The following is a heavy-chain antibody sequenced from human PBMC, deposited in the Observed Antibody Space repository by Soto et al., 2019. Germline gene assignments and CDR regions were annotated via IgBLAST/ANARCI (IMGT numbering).Heavy chain of an antibody. CDR1: GDTFNSYV. D-gene: IGHD3-16*01. J-gene: IGHJ4*02. CDR2: IIPIIGVT. Sequence: QVQLVQSGAEVKRPGSSVKVSCESSGDTFNSYVISWVRQAPGQGLEWMGGIIPIIGVTHYAPKFQGRVTISALSSTGTAYMELTTLGFEDTALYYCARESLGAKGADHWGQGTLVTVSS. V-gene: IGHV1-69*17. CDR3: ARESLGAKGADH.